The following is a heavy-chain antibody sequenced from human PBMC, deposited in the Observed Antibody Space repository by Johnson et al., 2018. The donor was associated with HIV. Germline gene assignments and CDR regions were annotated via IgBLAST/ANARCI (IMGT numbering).Heavy chain of an antibody. Sequence: VQLVESGGGFIQPGGSLRLSCAASAFTVSSNYMSWVRQAPGKGLEWVSIIYPGGSTYYTDAVKGRCTISRDNSDNTPFLQMNSLRADDTAMYYCALSTSWSIAFDIWGQGTMVTVSS. V-gene: IGHV3-53*01. CDR2: IYPGGST. D-gene: IGHD6-13*01. CDR1: AFTVSSNY. CDR3: ALSTSWSIAFDI. J-gene: IGHJ3*02.